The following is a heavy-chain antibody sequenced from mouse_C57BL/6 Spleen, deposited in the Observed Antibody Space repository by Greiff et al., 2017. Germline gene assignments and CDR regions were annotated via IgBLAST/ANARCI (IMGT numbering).Heavy chain of an antibody. V-gene: IGHV1-80*01. CDR2: IYPGVGDT. Sequence: VQLQQSGAELVKPGASVKISCKASGYAFSSYWMNWVKQRPGKGLEWIGQIYPGVGDTNYNGKFKGKATLTAKKSSSTAYMQLSSLTSEDSAVYFCARANIITTGWYFDVWGTGTTVTVSS. J-gene: IGHJ1*03. CDR1: GYAFSSYW. D-gene: IGHD1-1*01. CDR3: ARANIITTGWYFDV.